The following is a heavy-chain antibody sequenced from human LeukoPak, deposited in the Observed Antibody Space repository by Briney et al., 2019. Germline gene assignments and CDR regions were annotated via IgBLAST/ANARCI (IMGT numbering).Heavy chain of an antibody. CDR1: GFTFTNYW. V-gene: IGHV3-7*01. Sequence: GGSLRLSCAASGFTFTNYWMSWVRQAPGKGLEWVANIKEDGNEKYYVDSVKGRFTISRDNAKNSLYLQMNSLRAEDTAVYYCARDQGWGQGTLVTVSS. CDR3: ARDQG. CDR2: IKEDGNEK. J-gene: IGHJ4*02.